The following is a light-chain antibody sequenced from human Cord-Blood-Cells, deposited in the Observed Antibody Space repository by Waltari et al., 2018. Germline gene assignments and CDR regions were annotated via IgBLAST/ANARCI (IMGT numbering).Light chain of an antibody. CDR3: VLYMGSGIWV. CDR1: SSDVGGYNY. J-gene: IGLJ3*02. Sequence: QSALTQPASVSGSPGQSITISCTGTSSDVGGYNYVSWYQQHPGKAPKLMIYDVSKRPSGVSNRFSGYKSGNTASLTISGLQAEDEADYYCVLYMGSGIWVFGGGTKLTVL. CDR2: DVS. V-gene: IGLV2-14*01.